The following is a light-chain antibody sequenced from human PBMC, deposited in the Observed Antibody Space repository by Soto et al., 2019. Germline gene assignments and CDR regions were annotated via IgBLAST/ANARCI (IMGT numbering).Light chain of an antibody. CDR2: GNS. V-gene: IGLV1-40*01. CDR1: SSNIGAGYD. J-gene: IGLJ3*02. CDR3: QSYDSSLSGWV. Sequence: QSVLTQPPSVSGAPGQRVTISCTGSSSNIGAGYDVHWYQQLPGTAPKLLIYGNSNRPSGVPDRFSCSKSGTSASLAITGLQAEVEADYYCQSYDSSLSGWVFGGGTKLTVL.